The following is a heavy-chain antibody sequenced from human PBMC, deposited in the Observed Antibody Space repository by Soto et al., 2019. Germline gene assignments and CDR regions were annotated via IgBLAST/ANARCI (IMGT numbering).Heavy chain of an antibody. CDR2: ISGSGGST. V-gene: IGHV3-23*01. J-gene: IGHJ3*02. Sequence: GGSLRLSCAASGFTFSSYAMSWVRQAPGKGLEWVSAISGSGGSTYYADSVKGRFTISRDNSKNTLYLQMNSLRAEDTAVYYCAKGASFCGWYDFAAFDIWAQRTMLPVS. CDR1: GFTFSSYA. CDR3: AKGASFCGWYDFAAFDI. D-gene: IGHD6-19*01.